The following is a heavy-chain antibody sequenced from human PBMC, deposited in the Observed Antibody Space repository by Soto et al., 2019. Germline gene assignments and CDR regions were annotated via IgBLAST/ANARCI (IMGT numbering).Heavy chain of an antibody. D-gene: IGHD6-19*01. CDR2: IYPGDSDT. J-gene: IGHJ6*02. Sequence: GESLKISCKGSGYSFTSYWIGWVRQMPGKGLEWMGIIYPGDSDTRYSPSFQGQVTISADKSISTAYLQWSSLKASDTAMYYCARRTYSSGLGPYGMDVCGQGTTVTVSS. CDR1: GYSFTSYW. V-gene: IGHV5-51*01. CDR3: ARRTYSSGLGPYGMDV.